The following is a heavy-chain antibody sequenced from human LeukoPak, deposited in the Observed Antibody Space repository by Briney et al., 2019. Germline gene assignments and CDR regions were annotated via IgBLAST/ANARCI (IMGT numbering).Heavy chain of an antibody. Sequence: GGSLRLSCAASGFTFDDYGMSWVRQAPGKGLEWVSGINWSGGSTSYADSVKGRFTISRDNAKNSLYLQMNSLRAEDTALYYCARDRARSLDAFDIWGQGTMVTASS. CDR2: INWSGGST. D-gene: IGHD3-10*01. CDR1: GFTFDDYG. J-gene: IGHJ3*02. V-gene: IGHV3-20*04. CDR3: ARDRARSLDAFDI.